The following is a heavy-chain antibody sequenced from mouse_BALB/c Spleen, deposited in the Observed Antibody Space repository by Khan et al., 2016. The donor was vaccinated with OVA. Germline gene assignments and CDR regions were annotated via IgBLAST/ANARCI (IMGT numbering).Heavy chain of an antibody. V-gene: IGHV5-6*01. CDR3: ASHLTGSFAY. D-gene: IGHD4-1*01. Sequence: EVKLLESGGDLVKPGGSLKLSCAASGFTFSSYSMSWVRQTPDKRLEWVATISSGGDYTYYPDSVKGRFTISRNNAKNTLYLQMSSLKSEDTAMCYCASHLTGSFAYWGQGTLVTVSA. CDR1: GFTFSSYS. CDR2: ISSGGDYT. J-gene: IGHJ3*01.